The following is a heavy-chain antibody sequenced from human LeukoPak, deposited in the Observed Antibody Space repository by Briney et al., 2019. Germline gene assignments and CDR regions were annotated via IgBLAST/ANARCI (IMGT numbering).Heavy chain of an antibody. Sequence: GGSLRLSCAASGFTLSGYWMHWVRQAPGKGLVWVSHINSDGTNTRYADSVKGRFTISRDNARNTLYLQMRSLGADDTAVYYCARVGSNAALDYWGQGPLVTVSS. CDR3: ARVGSNAALDY. D-gene: IGHD6-13*01. CDR2: INSDGTNT. V-gene: IGHV3-74*01. J-gene: IGHJ4*02. CDR1: GFTLSGYW.